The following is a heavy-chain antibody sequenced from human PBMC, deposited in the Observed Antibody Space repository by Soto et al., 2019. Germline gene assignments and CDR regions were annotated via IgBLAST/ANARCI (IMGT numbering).Heavy chain of an antibody. CDR2: MNPEVTTI. V-gene: IGHV3-74*01. Sequence: GGSLRLSCAASGFTLSNYWMHWARQAPGKGLVWVSRMNPEVTTISYADSVKGRFTISRDNARDTLHLEMNSLRADDTAVYYCGRGAYGDPVGFWGQVTLVTVSS. CDR1: GFTLSNYW. J-gene: IGHJ4*02. D-gene: IGHD4-17*01. CDR3: GRGAYGDPVGF.